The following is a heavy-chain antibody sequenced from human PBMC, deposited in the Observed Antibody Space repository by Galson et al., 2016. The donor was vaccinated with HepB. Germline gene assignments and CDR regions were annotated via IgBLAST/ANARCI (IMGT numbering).Heavy chain of an antibody. V-gene: IGHV5-51*01. CDR2: IYPGDSDT. CDR1: GYSFTSYW. Sequence: QSGAEVKKPGESLKISCKGSGYSFTSYWIGWVRQMPGKGLEWMGIIYPGDSDTRYSPSFQGQVTISADKSISTAYLQWSSLKASDTARYYCARRDTIAVAGIEGGRDYYYYGMDVWGQGTTVTVSS. D-gene: IGHD6-19*01. CDR3: ARRDTIAVAGIEGGRDYYYYGMDV. J-gene: IGHJ6*02.